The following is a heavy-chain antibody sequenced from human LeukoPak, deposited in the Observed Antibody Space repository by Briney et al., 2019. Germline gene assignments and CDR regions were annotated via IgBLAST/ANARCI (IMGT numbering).Heavy chain of an antibody. CDR1: GYTFTSYA. CDR3: ARVKGFTDYYGLMGS. CDR2: INTNTGNP. D-gene: IGHD3-10*01. Sequence: GASVKVSCKTSGYTFTSYAMNWVRQAPGQGLEWMGWINTNTGNPTYAQGFTGRFVFSLDTSVSTAYLQINSLKAEDTGVYYRARVKGFTDYYGLMGSWGQGTLVTVSS. V-gene: IGHV7-4-1*02. J-gene: IGHJ5*02.